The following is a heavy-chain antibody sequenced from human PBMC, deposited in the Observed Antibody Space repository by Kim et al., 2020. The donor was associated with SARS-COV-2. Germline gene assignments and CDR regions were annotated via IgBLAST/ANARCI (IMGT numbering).Heavy chain of an antibody. CDR2: INHSGST. CDR3: ARDRDYYDSSGSQFDP. CDR1: GGSFSGYY. D-gene: IGHD3-22*01. Sequence: SETLSLTCAVYGGSFSGYYWSWIRQPPGKGLEWIGEINHSGSTNYNPSLKSRVTISVDTSKNQFSLKLSSVTAADTAVYYCARDRDYYDSSGSQFDPWG. V-gene: IGHV4-34*01. J-gene: IGHJ5*02.